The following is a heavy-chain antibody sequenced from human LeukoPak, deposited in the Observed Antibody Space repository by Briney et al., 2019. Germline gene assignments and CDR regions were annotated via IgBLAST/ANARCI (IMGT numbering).Heavy chain of an antibody. CDR1: GVSISNYY. J-gene: IGHJ5*02. V-gene: IGHV4-59*01. D-gene: IGHD4-17*01. CDR2: VYHSGNT. Sequence: SETLSLTCTVSGVSISNYYWNWIRQPPGKRLEWIGSVYHSGNTNYNPSLGSRVTMSVDTSKNQFSLKLNSVTATDTAVYYCARRISGDYGNWLDPWGQGTLVTVSS. CDR3: ARRISGDYGNWLDP.